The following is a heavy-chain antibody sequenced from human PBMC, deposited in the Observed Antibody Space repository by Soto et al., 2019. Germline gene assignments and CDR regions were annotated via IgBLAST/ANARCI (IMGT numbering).Heavy chain of an antibody. Sequence: SCAASECKLIDPGGIWVRQKKRKGLEWVSYINRGGVTHYADSVKGRFTISRDNAQNSVFLQMISLRDEDTALYYCVRDPAERNPHYLEFWAQRSLVNLS. CDR3: VRDPAERNPHYLEF. D-gene: IGHD3-10*01. CDR1: ECKLIDPG. V-gene: IGHV3-48*02. J-gene: IGHJ1*01. CDR2: INRGGVT.